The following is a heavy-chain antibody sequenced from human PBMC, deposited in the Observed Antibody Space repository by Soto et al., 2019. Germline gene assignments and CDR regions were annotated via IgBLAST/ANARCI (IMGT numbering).Heavy chain of an antibody. CDR2: ISYDGSNK. Sequence: GGSLRLSCAASGFTFSSYGMHWVRQAPGKGLEWVAVISYDGSNKYYADSVKGRFTISRDNSKNTLYLQMNSLRAEDTAVYYCAKVSSGWYGLYYGMYVWGQGTTVTVSS. J-gene: IGHJ6*02. V-gene: IGHV3-30*18. CDR3: AKVSSGWYGLYYGMYV. CDR1: GFTFSSYG. D-gene: IGHD6-19*01.